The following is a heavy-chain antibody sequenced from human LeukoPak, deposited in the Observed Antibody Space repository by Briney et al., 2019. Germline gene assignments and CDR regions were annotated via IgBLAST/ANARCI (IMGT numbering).Heavy chain of an antibody. CDR1: GYTFINYG. V-gene: IGHV1-18*01. CDR2: ISGYNGDT. D-gene: IGHD2/OR15-2a*01. J-gene: IGHJ2*01. Sequence: ASVKVSCKASGYTFINYGISWVRQAPGQGLEWMGWISGYNGDTKYAQKLQGRVTMTRDTSTTTAYMELRSLRSDDAAIYYCARVPPSTSRFWYFDIWGRGTLVTVSS. CDR3: ARVPPSTSRFWYFDI.